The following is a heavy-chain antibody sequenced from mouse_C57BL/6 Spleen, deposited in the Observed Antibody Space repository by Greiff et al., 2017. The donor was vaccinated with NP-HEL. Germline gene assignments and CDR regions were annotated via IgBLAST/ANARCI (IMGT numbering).Heavy chain of an antibody. CDR3: TTTVYYGSWPWFAY. Sequence: EVQLQQSGAELVRPGASVKLSCTASGFNIKDYYMHWVKQRPEQGLEWIGRIDPEDGDTEYAPKFQGKATMTADTSSNTAYLQLSSLTSEDTAVYYCTTTVYYGSWPWFAYWGQGTLVTVSA. V-gene: IGHV14-1*01. J-gene: IGHJ3*01. CDR2: IDPEDGDT. D-gene: IGHD1-1*01. CDR1: GFNIKDYY.